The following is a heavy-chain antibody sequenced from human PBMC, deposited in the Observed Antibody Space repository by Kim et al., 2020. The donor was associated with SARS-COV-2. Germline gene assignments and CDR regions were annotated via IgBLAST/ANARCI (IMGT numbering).Heavy chain of an antibody. D-gene: IGHD6-19*01. J-gene: IGHJ4*02. CDR3: ARYHSSGWYYFDY. V-gene: IGHV4-39*01. Sequence: YNRSLKSRVTMSVDTSKNQFSLKLSSVTAADTAVYYCARYHSSGWYYFDYWGQGTLVTVSS.